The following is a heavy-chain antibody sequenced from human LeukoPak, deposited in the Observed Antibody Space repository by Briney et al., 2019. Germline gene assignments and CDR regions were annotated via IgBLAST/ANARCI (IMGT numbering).Heavy chain of an antibody. CDR3: ARLGVPAAMYYYYYMDV. D-gene: IGHD2-2*01. J-gene: IGHJ6*03. CDR1: GGSFSGYY. V-gene: IGHV4-34*01. CDR2: INHSGST. Sequence: SETLSLTCAVYGGSFSGYYWSWIRQPPGKGLEWTGEINHSGSTNYNPSLKSRLTISVETSKNQFSLKLSSVTAADTAVYYCARLGVPAAMYYYYYMDVWGKGTTATVSS.